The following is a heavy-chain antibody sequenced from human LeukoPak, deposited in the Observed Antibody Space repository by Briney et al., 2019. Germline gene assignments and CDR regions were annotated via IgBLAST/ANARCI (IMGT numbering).Heavy chain of an antibody. V-gene: IGHV4-59*01. CDR3: ARGSGAHYYYYIMDV. CDR1: GGSISSYY. CDR2: VYYSGST. J-gene: IGHJ6*02. Sequence: SETLSLTCTVSGGSISSYYWSWIRLPPGKGLEWIGYVYYSGSTNYNPSLKSRVTISVDTSKNQFSLKLSSVTAADTAVYYCARGSGAHYYYYIMDVWGQGTTVTVSS. D-gene: IGHD3-10*01.